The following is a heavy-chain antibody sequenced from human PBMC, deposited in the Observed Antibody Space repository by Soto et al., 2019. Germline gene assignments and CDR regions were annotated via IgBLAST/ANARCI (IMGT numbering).Heavy chain of an antibody. CDR3: ASDFPDV. CDR2: ILYEGNNK. V-gene: IGHV3-30-3*01. Sequence: QVQLVESGGGVVQPGRSLTLSCAASGFTFSSYAMHWVRQAPGKGLEWVAVILYEGNNKYYADSVKGRFTISRDNSKNTLYLQMNSLSAEDTAVYYCASDFPDVWGRGTTVTVSS. J-gene: IGHJ6*02. CDR1: GFTFSSYA.